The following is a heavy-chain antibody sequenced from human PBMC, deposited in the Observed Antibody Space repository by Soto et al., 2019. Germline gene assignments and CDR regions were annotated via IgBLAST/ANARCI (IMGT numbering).Heavy chain of an antibody. CDR1: GDFLTTYY. D-gene: IGHD6-19*01. V-gene: IGHV4-59*01. J-gene: IGHJ4*02. Sequence: PSETLSLTCNVSGDFLTTYYWNWIRQSPDKGLEWIGYIFYGGNTNYNPSLKGRGTISVDTSKNQFSLKLTSVTAADTAVYYCARSPQYSSGWNGGFDYWGQGTPVTVSS. CDR3: ARSPQYSSGWNGGFDY. CDR2: IFYGGNT.